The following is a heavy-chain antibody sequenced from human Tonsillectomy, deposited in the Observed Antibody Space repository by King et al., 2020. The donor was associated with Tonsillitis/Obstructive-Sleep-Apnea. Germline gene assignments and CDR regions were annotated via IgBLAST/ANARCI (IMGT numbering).Heavy chain of an antibody. J-gene: IGHJ6*02. Sequence: VQLQQWGAGLLKPSETLSLTCAVYGGSFSSYYWSWIRQSPGTGLEWIGEINDSGGTNYNPSLKSRVTISLDTSKNQFSLNLSSATAADTAVYYCARGPYNYNAMDVWGQGTTVTVSS. CDR1: GGSFSSYY. V-gene: IGHV4-34*01. CDR2: INDSGGT. CDR3: ARGPYNYNAMDV.